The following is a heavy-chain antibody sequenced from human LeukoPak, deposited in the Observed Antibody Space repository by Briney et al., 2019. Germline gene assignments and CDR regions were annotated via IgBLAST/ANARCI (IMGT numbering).Heavy chain of an antibody. V-gene: IGHV3-21*06. Sequence: GSLRLSCVGSGFTFSNYYINWVRQAPGKGLEWISSISGTSSYTFYAGSMKGRFTASRDNAKNSVFLQMNSLGAEDTGVYYCGRAGDYWGQGTLVTVSS. J-gene: IGHJ4*02. D-gene: IGHD7-27*01. CDR3: GRAGDY. CDR1: GFTFSNYY. CDR2: ISGTSSYT.